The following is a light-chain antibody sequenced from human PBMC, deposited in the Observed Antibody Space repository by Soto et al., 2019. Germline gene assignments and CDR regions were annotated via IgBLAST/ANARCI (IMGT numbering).Light chain of an antibody. Sequence: EVVLTQSPGILSLSPGERATLSCRASQSVGSNYLAWYQQKPGQPPRLVIYDGSNRARGIPDRFSGSGSGTDFTLTISTQETEDFAVYYCQQFGSSHETFGQGTKVEI. CDR3: QQFGSSHET. J-gene: IGKJ1*01. V-gene: IGKV3-20*01. CDR1: QSVGSNY. CDR2: DGS.